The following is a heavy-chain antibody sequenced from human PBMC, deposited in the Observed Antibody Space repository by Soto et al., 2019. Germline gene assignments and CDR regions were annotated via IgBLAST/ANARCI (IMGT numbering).Heavy chain of an antibody. J-gene: IGHJ4*02. CDR1: GGSISSSSYY. D-gene: IGHD6-6*01. V-gene: IGHV4-39*01. CDR3: ARIIAARPRRFDY. CDR2: IYYSGST. Sequence: QLQLQESGPGLVKPSETLSLTCTVSGGSISSSSYYWGWIRQPPGKGLEWIESIYYSGSTYYNPSLKSRVTISVDTSKNQFSLKLSSVTAADTAVYYCARIIAARPRRFDYWGQGTLVTVSS.